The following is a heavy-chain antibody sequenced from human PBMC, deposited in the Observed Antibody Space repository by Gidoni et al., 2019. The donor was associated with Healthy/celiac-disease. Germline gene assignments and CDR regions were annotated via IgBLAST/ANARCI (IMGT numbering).Heavy chain of an antibody. Sequence: QVQLQESGPGLVKPSQTLSLTCTVSGCSISSGGYYWSWIRQHPGKGLEWIGYIYYSGSTYYNPSLKSRVTISVDTSKNQFSLKLSSVTAADTAVYYCARGTNSDYDFWSGYSTYYYYYYMDVWGKGTTVTVSS. CDR2: IYYSGST. V-gene: IGHV4-31*03. CDR1: GCSISSGGYY. D-gene: IGHD3-3*01. CDR3: ARGTNSDYDFWSGYSTYYYYYYMDV. J-gene: IGHJ6*03.